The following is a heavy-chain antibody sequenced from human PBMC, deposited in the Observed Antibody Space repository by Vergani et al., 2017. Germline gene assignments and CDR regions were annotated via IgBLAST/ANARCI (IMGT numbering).Heavy chain of an antibody. CDR2: IYSGGST. Sequence: EVQLVESGGGLIQPGGSLRLSCAASGFTVSSNYMSWVRQAPGKGLEWVSVIYSGGSTYYADSVKGRFTISRDNSKNTLYLQMNSLRAEDTAVCYCARMRSMTGYSGGYFDYWGQGTLVTVSS. V-gene: IGHV3-53*01. CDR3: ARMRSMTGYSGGYFDY. CDR1: GFTVSSNY. J-gene: IGHJ4*02. D-gene: IGHD3-9*01.